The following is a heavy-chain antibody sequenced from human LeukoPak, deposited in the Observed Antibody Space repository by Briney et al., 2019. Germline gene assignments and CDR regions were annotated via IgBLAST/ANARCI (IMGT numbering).Heavy chain of an antibody. J-gene: IGHJ4*02. CDR1: GFTFSTYA. V-gene: IGHV3-23*01. CDR3: AKRGIAAAASFDY. CDR2: ISGSGDST. D-gene: IGHD6-13*01. Sequence: GGSLRLSCAASGFTFSTYAVNWVRQAPGKGLGWVSTISGSGDSTYYADSVKGRFTISRDNSKNTLYLQMNSLRADDTAVYYCAKRGIAAAASFDYWGQGTLVSVSS.